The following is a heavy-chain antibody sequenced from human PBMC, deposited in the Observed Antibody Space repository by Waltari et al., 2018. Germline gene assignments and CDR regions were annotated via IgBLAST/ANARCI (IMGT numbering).Heavy chain of an antibody. V-gene: IGHV1-69*01. CDR3: ARGITMVQGVIFDAFDI. CDR2: IIPIFGTA. D-gene: IGHD3-10*01. CDR1: GFTFSSYA. J-gene: IGHJ3*02. Sequence: VQLVESGGGLVQPGGSLRLSCAASGFTFSSYAMSWVRQAPGQGLEWMGGIIPIFGTANYAQKFQGRVTITTDESTSTAYMELSSLRSEDTAVYYCARGITMVQGVIFDAFDIWGQGTMVTVSS.